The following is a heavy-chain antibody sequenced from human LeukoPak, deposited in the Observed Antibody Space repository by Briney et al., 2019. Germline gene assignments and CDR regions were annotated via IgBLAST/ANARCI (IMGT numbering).Heavy chain of an antibody. J-gene: IGHJ4*02. CDR2: TYYRSKWYN. CDR3: GRRYFDS. Sequence: SQTLSLTCAFSGESVSSNSTACSWSRQSQPRGLEWLGRTYYRSKWYNDYAVSVKSRITINPDTSKNQFSLQLNSVTPEDTAVYSSGRRYFDSWGQGTLVTVSS. V-gene: IGHV6-1*01. CDR1: GESVSSNSTA.